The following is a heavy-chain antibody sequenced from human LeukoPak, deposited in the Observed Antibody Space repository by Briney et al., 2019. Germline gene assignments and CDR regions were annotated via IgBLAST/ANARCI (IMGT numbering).Heavy chain of an antibody. V-gene: IGHV1-18*01. Sequence: ASVKVSCKASGYIFTSRGITWVRQAPGQGLEWMGWISACNGNTNYAQNVQGRVTVTRDTSTSTAYMELRSLRSDDTAVYFCARDLPGAAVEGTTRGMDVWGQGTTVTVSS. D-gene: IGHD6-19*01. CDR1: GYIFTSRG. CDR2: ISACNGNT. J-gene: IGHJ6*02. CDR3: ARDLPGAAVEGTTRGMDV.